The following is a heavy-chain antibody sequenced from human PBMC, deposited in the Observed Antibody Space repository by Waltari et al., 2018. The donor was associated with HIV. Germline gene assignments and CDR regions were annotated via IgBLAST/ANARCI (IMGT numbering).Heavy chain of an antibody. V-gene: IGHV4-31*03. CDR1: GGSLSSGMYY. Sequence: QVQLQESGPGLVKPSQTLSLTCTVSGGSLSSGMYYWTWIRQRPGMGLEWIGYIQLNGNTCYNPALRSRIVMLLDTSKNQFSLKLTSVTVADTAVYYCVRGVYCGGACYSGADYWGQGTLVTVSS. CDR2: IQLNGNT. J-gene: IGHJ4*02. D-gene: IGHD2-21*02. CDR3: VRGVYCGGACYSGADY.